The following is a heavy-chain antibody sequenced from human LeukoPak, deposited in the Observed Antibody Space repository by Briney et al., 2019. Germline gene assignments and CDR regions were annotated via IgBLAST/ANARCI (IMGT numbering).Heavy chain of an antibody. CDR3: ARTPKYYYDSSGYYFGY. V-gene: IGHV1-69*05. CDR2: IIPIFGTA. J-gene: IGHJ4*02. Sequence: GASVKVSCKASGGTFSNYAISWVRQAPGQGLEWMGGIIPIFGTANYAQKFQGRVTITTDESTSTAYMELSSLRSEDTAVYYCARTPKYYYDSSGYYFGYWGQGTLVTVSS. CDR1: GGTFSNYA. D-gene: IGHD3-22*01.